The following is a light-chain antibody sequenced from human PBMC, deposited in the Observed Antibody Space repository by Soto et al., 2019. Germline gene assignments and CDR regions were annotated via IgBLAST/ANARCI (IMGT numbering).Light chain of an antibody. V-gene: IGKV3-15*01. CDR1: QSAGNF. CDR3: QQYNLRRT. J-gene: IGKJ1*01. Sequence: EIVVTQSPSTLSLSPFERSTLSCRASQSAGNFLAWYQQKPGQAPRLLIYGASTRATGIPARFSGSGSGTEFTLTISSLQSEDFAVYYCQQYNLRRTFGQGTKVDIK. CDR2: GAS.